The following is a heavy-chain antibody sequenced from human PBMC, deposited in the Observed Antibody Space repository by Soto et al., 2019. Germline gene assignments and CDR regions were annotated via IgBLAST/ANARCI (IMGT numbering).Heavy chain of an antibody. CDR3: ARVMARDIVVVVAAGNWFDP. CDR2: IIPIFGTA. V-gene: IGHV1-69*12. D-gene: IGHD2-15*01. CDR1: GGTFSSYA. J-gene: IGHJ5*02. Sequence: QVQLVQSGAEVKKPGSSVKVSCKASGGTFSSYAISWVRQAPGQGLEWMGGIIPIFGTANYAQKFQGRVTITADESRSTAYMEGSSLRSEDTAVYYCARVMARDIVVVVAAGNWFDPWGQGTLVTVSS.